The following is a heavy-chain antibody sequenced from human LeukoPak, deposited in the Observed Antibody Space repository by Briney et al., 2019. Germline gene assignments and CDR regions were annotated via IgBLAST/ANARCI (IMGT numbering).Heavy chain of an antibody. J-gene: IGHJ4*02. CDR3: AKDGATYYYGSAQYVDY. CDR1: GFTFSSYG. CDR2: ISGSGGST. Sequence: GGSLRLSCAASGFTFSSYGMSWVRQAPGKGLEWVSAISGSGGSTYYADSVKGRFTISRDNSKNTLYLQMNSLRAEDTAVYYCAKDGATYYYGSAQYVDYWGQGTLVTVSS. V-gene: IGHV3-23*01. D-gene: IGHD3-10*01.